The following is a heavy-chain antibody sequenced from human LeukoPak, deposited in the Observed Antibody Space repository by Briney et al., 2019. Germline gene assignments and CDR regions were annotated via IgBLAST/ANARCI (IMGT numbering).Heavy chain of an antibody. CDR1: GFTFSSYG. V-gene: IGHV3-23*01. CDR2: ISGSGGST. D-gene: IGHD3-22*01. Sequence: PGGSLRLSCAASGFTFSSYGMSWVRRAPGKGLEWVSAISGSGGSTYYADSVKGRFTISRDNSKNTLYLQMNSLRAEDTAVYYCAKDRSSGYYRDPDYFDYWGQGTLVTVSS. J-gene: IGHJ4*02. CDR3: AKDRSSGYYRDPDYFDY.